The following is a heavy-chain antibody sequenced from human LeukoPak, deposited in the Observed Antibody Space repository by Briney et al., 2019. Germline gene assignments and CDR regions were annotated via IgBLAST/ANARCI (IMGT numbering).Heavy chain of an antibody. Sequence: SVKVSCKASGGTFSSYAISWVRQAPGQGLEWMGGIIPIFGTANYAQKFQGRVTITADESTSTAYMELSSLRSEDTAVYYCARDDSSGYYYGDYWGQGTLVTVSS. V-gene: IGHV1-69*13. CDR1: GGTFSSYA. CDR3: ARDDSSGYYYGDY. J-gene: IGHJ4*02. CDR2: IIPIFGTA. D-gene: IGHD3-22*01.